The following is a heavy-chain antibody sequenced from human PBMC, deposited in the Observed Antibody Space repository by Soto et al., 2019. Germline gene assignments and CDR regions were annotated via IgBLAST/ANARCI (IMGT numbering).Heavy chain of an antibody. V-gene: IGHV3-11*01. J-gene: IGHJ5*02. CDR2: ISGSGNTI. CDR1: GFSFRDYY. D-gene: IGHD3-22*01. CDR3: ARDRLPMVVVVMGWFDP. Sequence: QVQLVESGGALVKPGGSLRLSCAASGFSFRDYYMSWIRQAPGKGLEWISYISGSGNTIYYADSVKGRFIISRYNAKNSLFLQMNSLRADDTAVYYCARDRLPMVVVVMGWFDPWGQGTLVTVSS.